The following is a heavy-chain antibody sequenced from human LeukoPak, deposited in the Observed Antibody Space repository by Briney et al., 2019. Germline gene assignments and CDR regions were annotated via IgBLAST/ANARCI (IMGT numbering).Heavy chain of an antibody. D-gene: IGHD3-22*01. CDR2: ISYDGSNK. Sequence: GGSLRLSCAASGFTFSSYAMHWVRQAPGKGLEWVAVISYDGSNKYYADSVKGRFTISRDNSKNTLCLQMNSLRAEDTAVYYCAKDLGYYDSSGGFDYWGQGTLVTVSS. CDR3: AKDLGYYDSSGGFDY. V-gene: IGHV3-30-3*01. J-gene: IGHJ4*02. CDR1: GFTFSSYA.